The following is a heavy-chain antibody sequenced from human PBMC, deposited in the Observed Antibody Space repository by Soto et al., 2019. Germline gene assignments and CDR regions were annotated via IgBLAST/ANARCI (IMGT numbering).Heavy chain of an antibody. CDR3: ARPLWRDDYNWGYFDL. Sequence: ESGGGVVQPGRSLRLSCAASGFTFSSYAMHWVRQAPGKGLEWVAVISYDGSNKYYADSVKGRFTISRDNSKNTLYLQMNSLRTEYTAVYYCARPLWRDDYNWGYFDLWGRGTLVTVSS. CDR2: ISYDGSNK. V-gene: IGHV3-30-3*01. J-gene: IGHJ2*01. D-gene: IGHD4-4*01. CDR1: GFTFSSYA.